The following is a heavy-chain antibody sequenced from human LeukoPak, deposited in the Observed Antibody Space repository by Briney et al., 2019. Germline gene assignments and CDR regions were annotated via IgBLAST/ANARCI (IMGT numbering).Heavy chain of an antibody. Sequence: GASVKVSCKASGGTFSSYAISWVRQAPGQGLEWMGRIIPILGIANYAQKFQGRVTITADKSTSTAYMELSSLRSEDTAVYYCARDPPTLGYCSAGSCANWFDPWGQGTLVTVSS. CDR3: ARDPPTLGYCSAGSCANWFDP. D-gene: IGHD2-15*01. V-gene: IGHV1-69*04. J-gene: IGHJ5*02. CDR2: IIPILGIA. CDR1: GGTFSSYA.